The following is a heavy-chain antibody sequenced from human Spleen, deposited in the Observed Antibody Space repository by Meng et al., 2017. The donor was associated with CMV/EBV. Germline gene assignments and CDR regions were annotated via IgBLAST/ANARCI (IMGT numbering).Heavy chain of an antibody. V-gene: IGHV3-74*01. D-gene: IGHD7-27*01. CDR1: GVRFSAYW. J-gene: IGHJ4*02. CDR2: INSDGSIT. CDR3: ARVDLTGDLRYDY. Sequence: ASGVRFSAYWIHWVRQAPDKGLVWVARINSDGSITDYADSVKGRFTVSRDNAENTVWLQMNSLRAGDTAVYYCARVDLTGDLRYDYWGQGTLVTVSS.